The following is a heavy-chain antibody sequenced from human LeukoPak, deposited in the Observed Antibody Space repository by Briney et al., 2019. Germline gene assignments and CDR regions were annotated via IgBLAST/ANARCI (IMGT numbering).Heavy chain of an antibody. D-gene: IGHD3-22*01. J-gene: IGHJ4*02. Sequence: GRSLRLSCAASGFTFSTYGIHWVRQAPVKGLEWVAVVSHDGGTKYYADSVKGRFTISRDNSKNTLYLQMNSLRAEDTAVYYCAKDQGDSSGLDCWGQGTLVTVSS. CDR2: VSHDGGTK. CDR1: GFTFSTYG. V-gene: IGHV3-30*18. CDR3: AKDQGDSSGLDC.